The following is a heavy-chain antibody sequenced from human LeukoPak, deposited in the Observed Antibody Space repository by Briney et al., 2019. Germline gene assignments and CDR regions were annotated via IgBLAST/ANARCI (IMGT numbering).Heavy chain of an antibody. CDR3: ARTSGSLDY. Sequence: SETLSLTCAVYGRSFSGYYWSWIRQPPGKGLEWIGEINHRGSTNYNPSLKSRVTISVDTSKNQFSLKLSSVTAADTAVYYCARTSGSLDYWGQGTLVTVSS. D-gene: IGHD1-26*01. V-gene: IGHV4-34*01. CDR2: INHRGST. J-gene: IGHJ4*02. CDR1: GRSFSGYY.